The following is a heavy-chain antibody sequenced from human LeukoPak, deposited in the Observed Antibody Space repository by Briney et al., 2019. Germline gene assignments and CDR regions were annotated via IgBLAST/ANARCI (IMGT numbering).Heavy chain of an antibody. D-gene: IGHD3-3*01. CDR3: ARDGSGSIDLDH. J-gene: IGHJ4*02. Sequence: GGSLRLSCSASGFTYGAYWMHWVRQAPGKGLVWVSYVDNDGRGTAYVDSVKGRFTISRDNAKNTVYLQMNSLRVDDTAVYYCARDGSGSIDLDHWGQGTLVTVSS. V-gene: IGHV3-74*01. CDR2: VDNDGRGT. CDR1: GFTYGAYW.